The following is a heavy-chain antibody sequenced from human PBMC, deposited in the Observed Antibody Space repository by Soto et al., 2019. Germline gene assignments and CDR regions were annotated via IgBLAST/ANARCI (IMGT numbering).Heavy chain of an antibody. V-gene: IGHV1-69*06. CDR3: TTRDQGRFDH. Sequence: QVQLVQSGAEGKRPGSSVKVSCTPSGGTFNTLSINWVRQAPGQGLEWMGAIIPFFDSTNYAQKFQDRVTITADKSLGTAYMELTSLRSDDTAVYYCTTRDQGRFDHWGQGTPLIVSS. J-gene: IGHJ4*02. CDR2: IIPFFDST. CDR1: GGTFNTLS. D-gene: IGHD2-2*01.